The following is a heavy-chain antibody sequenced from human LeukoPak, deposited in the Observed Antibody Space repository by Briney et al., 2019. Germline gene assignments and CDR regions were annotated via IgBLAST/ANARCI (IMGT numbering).Heavy chain of an antibody. CDR1: GFTFSSYA. Sequence: GGSLRLSCAASGFTFSSYAMSWVRQAPGKGPEWVGRIKSKTDGGTTDYAAPVKGRFTISRDDSKNLLYLQMKSLKTDDTGVYYCSTGAFWGQGTLVTVSS. J-gene: IGHJ4*02. V-gene: IGHV3-15*01. CDR2: IKSKTDGGTT. CDR3: STGAF.